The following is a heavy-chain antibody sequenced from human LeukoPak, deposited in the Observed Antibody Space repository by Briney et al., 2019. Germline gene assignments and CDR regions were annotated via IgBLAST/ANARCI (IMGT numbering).Heavy chain of an antibody. V-gene: IGHV4-31*03. J-gene: IGHJ4*02. Sequence: PSETLSLTCTVSGGSISSGGYYWSWIRQHPGKGLEWIGYIYYSGSTYYNPSLKSRVTISVDTSKSQFSLKLSSVTAADTAVYYCARAIYDFWSGYSDYWGQGTLVTVSS. CDR2: IYYSGST. CDR3: ARAIYDFWSGYSDY. D-gene: IGHD3-3*01. CDR1: GGSISSGGYY.